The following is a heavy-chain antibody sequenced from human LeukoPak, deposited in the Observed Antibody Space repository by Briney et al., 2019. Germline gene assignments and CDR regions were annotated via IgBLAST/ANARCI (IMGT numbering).Heavy chain of an antibody. CDR1: GFTFSSYS. D-gene: IGHD1-26*01. CDR2: ISSSSSYI. V-gene: IGHV3-21*01. Sequence: PGGSLRLSCAASGFTFSSYSMNWVRQAPGKGLEWVSSISSSSSYIYYADSVKGRFTISRDNAKNSLYLQMNSLRAEDTAVYYCAREETSIVGPFDCWGQGTLVTVSS. CDR3: AREETSIVGPFDC. J-gene: IGHJ4*02.